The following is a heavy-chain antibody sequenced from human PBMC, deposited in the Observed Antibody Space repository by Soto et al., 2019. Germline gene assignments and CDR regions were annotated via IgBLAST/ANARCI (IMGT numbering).Heavy chain of an antibody. Sequence: RLPYAASGINVSRNFMSWVRQATGKGMEWVSILYTDGSTYYADSVKGRLTTSRDNSNNRLYLQMNSLRAEDTTLYYCAREVRSAFAGDCIDPWGQGTQVTV. V-gene: IGHV3-53*01. J-gene: IGHJ5*02. CDR3: AREVRSAFAGDCIDP. CDR2: LYTDGST. D-gene: IGHD3-10*01. CDR1: GINVSRNF.